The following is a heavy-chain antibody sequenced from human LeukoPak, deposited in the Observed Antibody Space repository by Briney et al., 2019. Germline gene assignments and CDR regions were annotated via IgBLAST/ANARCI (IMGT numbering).Heavy chain of an antibody. CDR1: GYTFTSYG. D-gene: IGHD3-22*01. V-gene: IGHV1-2*02. CDR3: ARDSGYYYVSSGELDF. Sequence: ASVKVTCKASGYTFTSYGISWVRQAPGQGLEWMGWINPNSGGTNYAQKFQGRVTMTRDTSISTAYMEMRRLRYDDTAVYYCARDSGYYYVSSGELDFWGQGTLVTVSS. CDR2: INPNSGGT. J-gene: IGHJ4*02.